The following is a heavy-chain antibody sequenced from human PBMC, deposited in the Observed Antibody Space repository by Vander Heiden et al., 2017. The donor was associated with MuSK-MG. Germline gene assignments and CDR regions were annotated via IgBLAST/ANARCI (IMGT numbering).Heavy chain of an antibody. J-gene: IGHJ6*03. Sequence: QVQLQESGPGLVKPSETLSLTCTVSGGSISSYYWSWIRQPPGKGLEWIGYIYYSGSTNYNPSLKSRVTISVDTSKNQFSLKLSSVTAADTAVYYCATSLYGSGSTDYYYYMDVWGKGTTVTVSS. CDR1: GGSISSYY. D-gene: IGHD3-10*01. V-gene: IGHV4-59*01. CDR2: IYYSGST. CDR3: ATSLYGSGSTDYYYYMDV.